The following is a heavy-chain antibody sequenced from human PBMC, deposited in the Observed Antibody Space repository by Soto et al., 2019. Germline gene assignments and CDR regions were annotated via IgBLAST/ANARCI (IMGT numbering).Heavy chain of an antibody. V-gene: IGHV3-73*01. Sequence: GGSLRLSCAASGFTFSVSAVHWVRQAYGKGLEWIVRIRNKVNSYATVYPASVRGRFRLSRDDSKKTAYLQMNSLRTDSTAVYYCATLPNVDGGVGGRYFDLWGRGTRVTVSS. J-gene: IGHJ2*01. D-gene: IGHD4-17*01. CDR3: ATLPNVDGGVGGRYFDL. CDR2: IRNKVNSYAT. CDR1: GFTFSVSA.